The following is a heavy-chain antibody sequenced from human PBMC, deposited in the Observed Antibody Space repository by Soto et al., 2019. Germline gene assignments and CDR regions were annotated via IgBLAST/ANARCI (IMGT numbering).Heavy chain of an antibody. CDR2: ISSYNGDT. CDR3: AREGVAPYYYYGMDV. CDR1: GYSFTSHY. D-gene: IGHD5-12*01. V-gene: IGHV1-18*04. Sequence: ASVKVSCKAIGYSFTSHYMHWVRQAPGQGPEWMGWISSYNGDTNYAQTFQGRVTMTTDTSTSTAYMELRSLRSDDTAVYYCAREGVAPYYYYGMDVWGQGTPVTVSS. J-gene: IGHJ6*02.